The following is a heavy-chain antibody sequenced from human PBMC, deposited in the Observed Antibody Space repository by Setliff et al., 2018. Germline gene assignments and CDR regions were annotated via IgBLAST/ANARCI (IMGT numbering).Heavy chain of an antibody. Sequence: ASVKVSCTVSGYTLTELSMHWVRQAPGKGLEWMGGFDPEDGETIYAQKFQGRVTMTEDTSTDTAYMELSSLRSEDTAVYYCATGSGYYFIPVYWGQGTLVTVSS. J-gene: IGHJ4*02. CDR2: FDPEDGET. V-gene: IGHV1-24*01. CDR3: ATGSGYYFIPVY. CDR1: GYTLTELS. D-gene: IGHD3-22*01.